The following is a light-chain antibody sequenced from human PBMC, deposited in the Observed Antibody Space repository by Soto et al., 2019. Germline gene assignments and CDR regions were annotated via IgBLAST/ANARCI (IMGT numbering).Light chain of an antibody. V-gene: IGLV2-11*01. Sequence: QSVLTQPRSVSGSPGQSVTISCTGTSSDVGGYNYVSWYQQHPGKAPKLMIYDVSKRPPGVPDRFSGSKSGNAASLTISGLQAEDEADYYCCSYAGSYTWVFGGGTKVTVL. CDR3: CSYAGSYTWV. CDR2: DVS. J-gene: IGLJ3*02. CDR1: SSDVGGYNY.